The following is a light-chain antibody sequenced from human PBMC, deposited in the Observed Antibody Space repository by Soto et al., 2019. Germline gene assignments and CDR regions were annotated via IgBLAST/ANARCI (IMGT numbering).Light chain of an antibody. CDR3: QQRSNWAIT. V-gene: IGKV3D-20*02. J-gene: IGKJ5*01. CDR2: GAS. CDR1: QSVSSSY. Sequence: EIVLTQSPGTLSLSPGERATLSCRASQSVSSSYLAWYQQKLGQAPRLLIYGASSRATGIPDRFSGSGSGTEFTLTISSLQPEDFAVYYCQQRSNWAITFGQGTRLEIK.